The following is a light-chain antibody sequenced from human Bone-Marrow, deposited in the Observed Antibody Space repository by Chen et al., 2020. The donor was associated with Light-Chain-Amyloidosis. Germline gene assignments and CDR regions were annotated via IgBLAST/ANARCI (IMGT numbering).Light chain of an antibody. Sequence: QSALTQPASVAGSVGQSITISCTGPSTDVGHYNLVSWYQQHPGEAPKLMIYEDSERPSGVSNRFSGSKSGNTASLTISGLQTEDQADYYCCSSSDTDTLIFGTGTRLTVL. CDR2: EDS. J-gene: IGLJ2*01. V-gene: IGLV2-23*01. CDR3: CSSSDTDTLI. CDR1: STDVGHYNL.